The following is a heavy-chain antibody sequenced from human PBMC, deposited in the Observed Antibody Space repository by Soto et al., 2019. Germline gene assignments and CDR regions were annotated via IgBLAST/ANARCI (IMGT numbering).Heavy chain of an antibody. CDR1: GGSISSGGYY. CDR2: IYFSGST. D-gene: IGHD3-3*01. V-gene: IGHV4-31*03. J-gene: IGHJ4*02. CDR3: ARGITIFGVVYFDY. Sequence: PSETLSLTCTVSGGSISSGGYYWSWIRQHPGKGLEWIGYIYFSGSTYYNPSLKSRVTISGDTSKNQFSLKLSSVTAADTAVYYCARGITIFGVVYFDYWGKGTLVTVYS.